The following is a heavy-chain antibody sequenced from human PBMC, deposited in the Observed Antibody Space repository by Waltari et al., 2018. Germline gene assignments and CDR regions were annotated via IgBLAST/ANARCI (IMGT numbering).Heavy chain of an antibody. J-gene: IGHJ4*02. V-gene: IGHV2-26*01. CDR2: IFSNDEK. CDR3: ARIYYYDSSGYHYPDY. D-gene: IGHD3-22*01. CDR1: GFSLSNARMG. Sequence: QVTLKESGPVLVKPTETLTLTCTVPGFSLSNARMGVSWIRQPPGKALEWLAHIFSNDEKSYSTSLKSRLTISKDTSKSQVVLTMTNMDPVDTATYYCARIYYYDSSGYHYPDYWGQGTLVTVSS.